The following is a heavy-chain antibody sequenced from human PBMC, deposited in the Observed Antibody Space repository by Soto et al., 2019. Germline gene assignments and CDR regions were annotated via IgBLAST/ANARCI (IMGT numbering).Heavy chain of an antibody. CDR3: EHGIEDSSYFDY. CDR1: GFSLSTSGEG. Sequence: QITLKESGPTLVKPTQTLTLTCTFSGFSLSTSGEGVGWIRQPPGKALEWLALIYWDDDKRYSPSLKSRITITKATTKNQVVHTMTNMDPVDTATYYCEHGIEDSSYFDYWGQGTLVTVSS. CDR2: IYWDDDK. D-gene: IGHD3-22*01. V-gene: IGHV2-5*02. J-gene: IGHJ4*02.